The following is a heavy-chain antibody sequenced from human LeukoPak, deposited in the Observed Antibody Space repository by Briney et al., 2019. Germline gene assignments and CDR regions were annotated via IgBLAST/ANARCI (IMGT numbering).Heavy chain of an antibody. Sequence: GGSLRLSCAASGFTFDDFGMNWVRQAPGKGLEWVSGINWNGGSASYADSVKGRFTISRDNAKNSLYLQMNSLRAEDTALYYCARSPLYGSGTFGLGQDYWGQGTLVTVSS. J-gene: IGHJ4*02. CDR1: GFTFDDFG. CDR2: INWNGGSA. D-gene: IGHD3-10*01. V-gene: IGHV3-20*04. CDR3: ARSPLYGSGTFGLGQDY.